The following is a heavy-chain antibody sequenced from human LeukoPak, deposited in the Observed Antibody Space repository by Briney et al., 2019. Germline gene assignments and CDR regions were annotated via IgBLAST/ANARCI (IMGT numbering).Heavy chain of an antibody. D-gene: IGHD6-13*01. CDR3: ARERPPGDSSSWFLEGYFDI. Sequence: SVKVSCKASGGTFSSYAITWVRQAPGQGLEWMGRIIPIFGTANYAQKFQGRVTITTDESTSTAYMELSTLRSDGTAVYYCARERPPGDSSSWFLEGYFDIWGQGTLVTVSS. CDR2: IIPIFGTA. V-gene: IGHV1-69*05. J-gene: IGHJ4*02. CDR1: GGTFSSYA.